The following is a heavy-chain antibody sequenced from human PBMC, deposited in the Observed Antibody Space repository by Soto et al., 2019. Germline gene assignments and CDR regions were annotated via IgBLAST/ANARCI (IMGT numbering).Heavy chain of an antibody. Sequence: QMQLVQSGPEVKKPGSSVKVSCKASGDSFGSYAVSWVRQAPGHGLECMGALIPVFGTTNYTQKFQGRVTITADDATTTAYMELSSLRSDDTAVYYCAREPFGRFDPWGQGTRVTVSS. D-gene: IGHD3-10*01. CDR2: LIPVFGTT. V-gene: IGHV1-69*01. J-gene: IGHJ5*02. CDR3: AREPFGRFDP. CDR1: GDSFGSYA.